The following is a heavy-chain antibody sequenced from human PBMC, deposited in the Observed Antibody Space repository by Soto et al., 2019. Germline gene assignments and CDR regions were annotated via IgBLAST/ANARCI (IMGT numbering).Heavy chain of an antibody. CDR1: GGSISSYY. CDR3: ARDHPYYYDSSGYYYWYFDY. Sequence: SETLSLTCTVSGGSISSYYWSWIRQPPGKGLDWIVYIYYSGSTNYNPSLKSRVTISVDTSKNQFSLKLSSVTAADTAVYYCARDHPYYYDSSGYYYWYFDYWGQGTLVTVSS. CDR2: IYYSGST. D-gene: IGHD3-22*01. V-gene: IGHV4-59*01. J-gene: IGHJ4*02.